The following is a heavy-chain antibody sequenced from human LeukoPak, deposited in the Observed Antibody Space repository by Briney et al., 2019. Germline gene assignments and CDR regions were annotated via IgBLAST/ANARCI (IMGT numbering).Heavy chain of an antibody. J-gene: IGHJ3*02. V-gene: IGHV3-23*01. CDR1: GFTFSSYA. Sequence: GGSLRLSCAASGFTFSSYAMSWVRQAPGKGLEWVSAISGSGGSTYYADSVKGRFTISRDNSKNTLYLQMNSLRAEDTAIYYCARDLNRVIPFRNVFDIGGKGTRVPV. CDR3: ARDLNRVIPFRNVFDI. CDR2: ISGSGGST. D-gene: IGHD2-21*01.